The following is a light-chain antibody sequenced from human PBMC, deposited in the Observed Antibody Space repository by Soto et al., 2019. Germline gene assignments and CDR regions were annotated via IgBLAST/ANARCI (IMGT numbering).Light chain of an antibody. V-gene: IGKV1-5*03. Sequence: DIQMTQSPSTRSASVGDRVTITCRASQSVNIWLAWYQQKPGKAPKLLIYKASSLESGVPSRFSGSGSGTEFTLTISSLQPDDFATYYCQQYNTYSRTFGQGTKVEIK. CDR3: QQYNTYSRT. CDR2: KAS. CDR1: QSVNIW. J-gene: IGKJ1*01.